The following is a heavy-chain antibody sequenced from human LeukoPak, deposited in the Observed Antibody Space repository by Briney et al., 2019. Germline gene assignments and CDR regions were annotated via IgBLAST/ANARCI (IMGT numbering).Heavy chain of an antibody. CDR1: GYRFTGYY. CDR2: INPKSGDP. V-gene: IGHV1-2*02. CDR3: ARDPGHDTSNYGGLDF. J-gene: IGHJ4*02. D-gene: IGHD4-11*01. Sequence: ASVKVSCKTSGYRFTGYYMHWVRQAPGQGLEWMGWINPKSGDPIYVQKFQGRVTLTRDTSIDTVYLEMSSLKSDDTAVYYCARDPGHDTSNYGGLDFWGQGTLVTVSS.